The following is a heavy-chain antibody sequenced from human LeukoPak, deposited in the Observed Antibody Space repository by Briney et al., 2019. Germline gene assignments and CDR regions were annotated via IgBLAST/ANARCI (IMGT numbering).Heavy chain of an antibody. V-gene: IGHV3-48*02. CDR3: ARGGYSSSWYEVGY. D-gene: IGHD6-13*01. CDR2: ISSSSSTI. Sequence: GGSLRLSCAASGFTFSSYSMNWVRQAPGKGLEWVSYISSSSSTIYYADSVKGRFTISRDNAKNSLYLRMNSLRDEDTAVYYCARGGYSSSWYEVGYWGQGTLVTVSS. CDR1: GFTFSSYS. J-gene: IGHJ4*02.